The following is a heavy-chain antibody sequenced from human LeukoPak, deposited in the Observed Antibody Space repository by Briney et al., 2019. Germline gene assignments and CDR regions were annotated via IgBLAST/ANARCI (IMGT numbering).Heavy chain of an antibody. CDR3: AKANRGRYFKEYFFDY. D-gene: IGHD6-19*01. CDR2: FSTKGGA. Sequence: PGGSLRLSCVASGFTFSDYAMSWVRQAPGKGLEWVSIFSTKGGAYYADSVKGRFTTSRDNSKNTLYLQIDSLRAEDTAVYYCAKANRGRYFKEYFFDYWGQGTLVTVSS. V-gene: IGHV3-23*01. J-gene: IGHJ4*02. CDR1: GFTFSDYA.